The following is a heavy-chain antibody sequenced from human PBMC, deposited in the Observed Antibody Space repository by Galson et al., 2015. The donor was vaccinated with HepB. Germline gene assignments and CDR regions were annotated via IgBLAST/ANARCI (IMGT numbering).Heavy chain of an antibody. CDR3: AHSTPIVVATILGSPGALDY. CDR2: IYWNDDK. V-gene: IGHV2-5*01. Sequence: PALVKPTQTLTLTCTFSGFSLSTSGVGVGWIRQPPGKALEWLALIYWNDDKRYSPSLKSRLTITKDTSKNQVVLTMTNMDPVDTATYYCAHSTPIVVATILGSPGALDYWGQGTLVTVSS. J-gene: IGHJ4*02. CDR1: GFSLSTSGVG. D-gene: IGHD5-12*01.